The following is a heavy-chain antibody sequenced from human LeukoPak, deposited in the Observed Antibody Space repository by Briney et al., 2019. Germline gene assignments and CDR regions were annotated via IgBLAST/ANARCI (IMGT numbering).Heavy chain of an antibody. V-gene: IGHV4-34*01. CDR2: INHSGST. Sequence: PSETLSLTCAVYGGSFSGYYWSWIRQPPGKGLEWIGEINHSGSTNYNPSLKSRVTISVDTSKNQFSLKLSSVTAADTAVYYCAKGIAAAGTWYYFDYWGQGTLVTVSS. D-gene: IGHD6-13*01. CDR1: GGSFSGYY. J-gene: IGHJ4*02. CDR3: AKGIAAAGTWYYFDY.